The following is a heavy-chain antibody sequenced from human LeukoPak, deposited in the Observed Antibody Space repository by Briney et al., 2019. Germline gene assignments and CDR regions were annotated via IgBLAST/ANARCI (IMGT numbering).Heavy chain of an antibody. CDR3: ATPTQLYYYYGMDV. CDR2: MNPNSGNT. CDR1: GYTFTSYD. D-gene: IGHD1-1*01. V-gene: IGHV1-8*01. J-gene: IGHJ6*02. Sequence: ASVKVSCKASGYTFTSYDINWVRQATGPRLEWMGWMNPNSGNTGYAQKFQGRVTMTRNTSISTAYMELSSLRSEDTAVYYCATPTQLYYYYGMDVWGQGTTVTVSS.